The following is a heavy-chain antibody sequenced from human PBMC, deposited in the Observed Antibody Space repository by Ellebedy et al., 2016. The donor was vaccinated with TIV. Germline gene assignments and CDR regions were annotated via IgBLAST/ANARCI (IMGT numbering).Heavy chain of an antibody. CDR2: ISYDGSNK. CDR1: GFTFSSYA. V-gene: IGHV3-30-3*01. CDR3: ARVKVAGNYYYYGMDV. D-gene: IGHD6-19*01. J-gene: IGHJ6*02. Sequence: GESLKISCAASGFTFSSYAMHWVRQAPGKGLEWVAVISYDGSNKYYADSVKGRFTISRDNSKNTLYLQMNSLRAEDTAVYYCARVKVAGNYYYYGMDVWGQGITVTVSS.